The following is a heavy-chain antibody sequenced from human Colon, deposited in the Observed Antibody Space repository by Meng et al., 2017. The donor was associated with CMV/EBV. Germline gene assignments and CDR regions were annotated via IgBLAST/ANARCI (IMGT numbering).Heavy chain of an antibody. CDR3: ARVVLNFFDY. V-gene: IGHV4-39*07. CDR1: VCSFTSNSYF. D-gene: IGHD3-10*02. J-gene: IGHJ4*02. Sequence: QLPLEGSGPGLVKPSETLSLTCTVSVCSFTSNSYFWGWIRQPPGKGLEYIGSIYNSGSAYYNPSLKSRVTISLDTSKNQFSLKLSSVTAADTAMYYCARVVLNFFDYWGQGTLVTGSS. CDR2: IYNSGSA.